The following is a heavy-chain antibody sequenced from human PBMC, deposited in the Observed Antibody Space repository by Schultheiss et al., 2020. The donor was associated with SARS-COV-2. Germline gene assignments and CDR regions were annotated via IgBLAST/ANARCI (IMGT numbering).Heavy chain of an antibody. D-gene: IGHD3-3*01. CDR1: GFTFSSYA. CDR3: ARDLLRFSQGGGMDV. Sequence: GGSLRLSCAASGFTFSSYAMSWVRQAPGKGLEWVAVIWYDGSNKYYADSVKGRFTISRDNAKNSLYLQMNSLRAEDTAVYYCARDLLRFSQGGGMDVWGQGTTVTVSS. V-gene: IGHV3-33*08. CDR2: IWYDGSNK. J-gene: IGHJ6*02.